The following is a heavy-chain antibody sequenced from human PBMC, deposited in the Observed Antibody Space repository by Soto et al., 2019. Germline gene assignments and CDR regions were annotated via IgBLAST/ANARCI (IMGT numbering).Heavy chain of an antibody. CDR3: ASGGSSLHLDS. Sequence: GGSLRLSCAASGFTFRSYWMQWVRQAPGKGLVWVSWINSDGSSTSYADSVKGRFTISRDNAKNTLYLQMNSLRAEDTAVYYCASGGSSLHLDSSGQGTLVTVSS. D-gene: IGHD6-6*01. J-gene: IGHJ4*02. V-gene: IGHV3-74*01. CDR1: GFTFRSYW. CDR2: INSDGSST.